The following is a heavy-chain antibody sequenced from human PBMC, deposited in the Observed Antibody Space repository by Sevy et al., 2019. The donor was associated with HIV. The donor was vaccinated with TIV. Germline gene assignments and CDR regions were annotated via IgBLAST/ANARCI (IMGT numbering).Heavy chain of an antibody. J-gene: IGHJ6*02. CDR1: GDSVSSNSAA. CDR2: TYYRSKWYN. Sequence: QSQTLSLTCAISGDSVSSNSAAWNWIRQSPSRGLEWLGRTYYRSKWYNDYAVSVKSRITINPDTSKNQFSLQLNSVTPEDTAVYYCARVRTYSSSWDYYYGMDVWGQGTTVTVSS. D-gene: IGHD6-13*01. V-gene: IGHV6-1*01. CDR3: ARVRTYSSSWDYYYGMDV.